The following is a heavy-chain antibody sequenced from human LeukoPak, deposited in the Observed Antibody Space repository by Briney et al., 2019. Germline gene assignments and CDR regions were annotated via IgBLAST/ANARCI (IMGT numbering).Heavy chain of an antibody. CDR3: AKVGGSTWYMYYFDY. V-gene: IGHV3-23*01. CDR1: GFAFNSYA. Sequence: GGSLRLSCAASGFAFNSYAMTWVRQAPGKGLEWVSTISGDTGTTYFADSVKGRFTISTDNSKNTLYLKMNSLRAEDTAVYYCAKVGGSTWYMYYFDYWGQGALVTVSS. J-gene: IGHJ4*02. D-gene: IGHD6-13*01. CDR2: ISGDTGTT.